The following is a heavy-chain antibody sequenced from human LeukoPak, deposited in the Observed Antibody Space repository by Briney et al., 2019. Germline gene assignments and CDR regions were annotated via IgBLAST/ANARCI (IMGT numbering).Heavy chain of an antibody. CDR2: IWYDGSNK. CDR1: GFTFSDYY. CDR3: ARDPRYNWNDFLDY. V-gene: IGHV3-33*08. J-gene: IGHJ4*02. Sequence: GGSLRLSCAASGFTFSDYYMSWIRQAPGKGLEWEAVIWYDGSNKYYADSVKGRFTISRDNSKNTLYLQMNSLRAEDTAVYYCARDPRYNWNDFLDYWGQGTLVTVSS. D-gene: IGHD1-20*01.